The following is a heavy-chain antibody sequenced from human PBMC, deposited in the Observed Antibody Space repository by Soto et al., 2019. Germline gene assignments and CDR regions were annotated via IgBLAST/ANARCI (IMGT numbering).Heavy chain of an antibody. Sequence: SETLSLTCAVYGGSFTGYYWSWIRQPPGKGLEWIGYFYYSGSTNYNPSLESRVTISVDTSKNQFSLKLTSVTAADTAVYYFARLVPTAPYYFDYWGQGILVTVSS. D-gene: IGHD2-2*01. CDR1: GGSFTGYY. CDR2: FYYSGST. CDR3: ARLVPTAPYYFDY. J-gene: IGHJ4*02. V-gene: IGHV4-59*12.